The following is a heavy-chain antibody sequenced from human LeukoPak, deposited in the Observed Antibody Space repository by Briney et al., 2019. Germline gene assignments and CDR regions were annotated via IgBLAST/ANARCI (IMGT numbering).Heavy chain of an antibody. CDR3: ARGTLEHSSGYYYFDY. CDR2: INHSGST. Sequence: SETLPLTCAVYGGSFSGYYWSWIRQPPGKGLEWIGEINHSGSTNYNPSLKSRVTISVDTSKNQFSLKLSSVTAADTAVYYCARGTLEHSSGYYYFDYWGQGTLVTVSS. J-gene: IGHJ4*02. V-gene: IGHV4-34*01. CDR1: GGSFSGYY. D-gene: IGHD3-22*01.